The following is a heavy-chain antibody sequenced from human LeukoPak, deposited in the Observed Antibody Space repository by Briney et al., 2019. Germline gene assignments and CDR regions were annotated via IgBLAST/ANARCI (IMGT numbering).Heavy chain of an antibody. V-gene: IGHV4-4*07. CDR2: IYTSGSS. D-gene: IGHD3-3*01. CDR3: ARDFSGYDFWSGYYTGFENNWFDP. J-gene: IGHJ5*02. Sequence: SETLSLTCTVSGGSISSYYWSWIRQPAGKGLEWIGRIYTSGSSNYNPSLKSRVTMSVDTSKNQFSLKLSSVTAADTAVYYCARDFSGYDFWSGYYTGFENNWFDPWGQGTLVTVPS. CDR1: GGSISSYY.